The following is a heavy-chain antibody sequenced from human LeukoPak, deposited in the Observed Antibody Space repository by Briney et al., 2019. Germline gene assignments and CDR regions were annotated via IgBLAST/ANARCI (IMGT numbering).Heavy chain of an antibody. CDR2: INPSGGST. CDR1: GYTFTSYY. CDR3: AREHGGAAFDI. Sequence: ASVKVSCKASGYTFTSYYMHWVRQAPGQGLEWMGIINPSGGSTSYAQKFQGRVTMTRDMSTSTVYMELSSLRSEDTAVYYCAREHGGAAFDIWGQGTMVTVSS. V-gene: IGHV1-46*01. D-gene: IGHD4-23*01. J-gene: IGHJ3*02.